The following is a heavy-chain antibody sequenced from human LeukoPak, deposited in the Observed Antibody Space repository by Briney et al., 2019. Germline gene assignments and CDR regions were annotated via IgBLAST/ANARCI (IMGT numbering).Heavy chain of an antibody. Sequence: GGSLRLSCAASGFTFSSYGMHWVRQAPGKGLEWVAVISYDGGNKSYADSVEGRFTISRDNSKNTLHLQMNSLRAEDTAVYYCAKDPGASYYDSSGYYPSSIDYWGQGTLVTVSS. V-gene: IGHV3-30*18. CDR3: AKDPGASYYDSSGYYPSSIDY. D-gene: IGHD3-22*01. CDR1: GFTFSSYG. J-gene: IGHJ4*02. CDR2: ISYDGGNK.